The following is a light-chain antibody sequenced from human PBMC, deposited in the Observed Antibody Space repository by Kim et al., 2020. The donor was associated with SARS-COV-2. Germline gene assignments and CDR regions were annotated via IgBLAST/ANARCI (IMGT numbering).Light chain of an antibody. CDR3: NSRDSSGNHLV. J-gene: IGLJ3*02. CDR1: RLRSYY. V-gene: IGLV3-19*01. Sequence: ALGQTVRFTCQGDRLRSYYASWYQQKPGQAPVLGIYGKNNRPSGIPDRFSGASAGNTASLTITGAQAEDEAVYYCNSRDSSGNHLVFGGGTQLTFL. CDR2: GKN.